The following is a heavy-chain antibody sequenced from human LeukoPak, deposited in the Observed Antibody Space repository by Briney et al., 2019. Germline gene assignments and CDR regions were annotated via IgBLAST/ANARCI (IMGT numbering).Heavy chain of an antibody. CDR2: IKSDGSET. CDR3: ASDRVFYGLDV. Sequence: GGSLRLSCAASGFTFSSYWMHWVRQAPGKGLMWVSRIKSDGSETSYADSVKGRFTISRDYARNTLYLQMNSLRPEDTAIYYCASDRVFYGLDVWGQGTTVTVSS. CDR1: GFTFSSYW. J-gene: IGHJ6*02. V-gene: IGHV3-74*01.